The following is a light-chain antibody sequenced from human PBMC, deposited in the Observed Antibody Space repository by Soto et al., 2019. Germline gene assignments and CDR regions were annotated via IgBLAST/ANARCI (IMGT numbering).Light chain of an antibody. Sequence: QAVLTQSPSASASLGASVKLTCTLSSGHSSYAIAWHQQQPEKGPRYLMKLNNDGSHSKGDGIPDRFSGSSSGAERHLTISSLQSEDEADYYCQTWGTGIVVFGGGTKLPS. CDR2: LNNDGSH. V-gene: IGLV4-69*01. CDR3: QTWGTGIVV. J-gene: IGLJ2*01. CDR1: SGHSSYA.